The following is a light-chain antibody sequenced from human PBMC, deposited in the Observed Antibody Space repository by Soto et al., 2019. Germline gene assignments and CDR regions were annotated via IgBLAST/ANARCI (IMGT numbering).Light chain of an antibody. J-gene: IGLJ1*01. V-gene: IGLV2-11*01. CDR3: CSYAGSYPWG. CDR1: SSDVGGYNY. Sequence: GLTQPRSVSGSPGQSVTISCTGTSSDVGGYNYVSWYQQHPGKAPKLLIYDVSKRPSGVPDRFSGSKSGNTASLTISGLQAEDEADYYCCSYAGSYPWGFGTGTKVTVL. CDR2: DVS.